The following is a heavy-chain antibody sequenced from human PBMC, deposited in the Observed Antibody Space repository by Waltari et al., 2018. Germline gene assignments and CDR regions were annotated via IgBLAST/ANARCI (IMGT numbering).Heavy chain of an antibody. J-gene: IGHJ3*02. V-gene: IGHV5-51*01. CDR2: ISPDDFGV. Sequence: EVQLVQSGAEVKRTGESLKISCQGSGYTFAEYWIGWVRQMHGKGLAWMGTISPDDFGVKYSPSLQGHGTTSPDKTISTTYLRGSSLEATDTAMYYCAVSLKVIYLSSRPYRSGGAFDIWGQGTLITVSS. D-gene: IGHD3-3*01. CDR1: GYTFAEYW. CDR3: AVSLKVIYLSSRPYRSGGAFDI.